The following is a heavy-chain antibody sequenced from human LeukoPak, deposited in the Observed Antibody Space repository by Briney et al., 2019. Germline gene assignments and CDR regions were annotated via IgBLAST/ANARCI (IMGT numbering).Heavy chain of an antibody. D-gene: IGHD4-17*01. J-gene: IGHJ4*02. CDR1: GGSISSNDHY. Sequence: SQTLSLTCTVSGGSISSNDHYWSWIRQPPGKGLEWIGYIHHSGSTYYNPSLKSRVTISVETSKKQFSLKLRSVSAADTAVYYCASGMISGYGDYGPRYYFDYWGQGTLVTVSS. CDR3: ASGMISGYGDYGPRYYFDY. CDR2: IHHSGST. V-gene: IGHV4-30-4*08.